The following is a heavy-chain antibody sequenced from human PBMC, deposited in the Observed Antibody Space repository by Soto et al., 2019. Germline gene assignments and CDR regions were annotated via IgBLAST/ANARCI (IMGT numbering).Heavy chain of an antibody. J-gene: IGHJ6*03. CDR3: ARGVATEYYYMDV. D-gene: IGHD1-26*01. V-gene: IGHV3-21*01. Sequence: EVQLVESGGGLVKPGGSLRLSCAASGFTFSSYSMNWVRQAPGKGLEWVSSISSSSSYIYYADSVKGRFTISRDNAKNSLYLQMNSLRAEDTAVYYCARGVATEYYYMDVWGKGTTFTVSS. CDR2: ISSSSSYI. CDR1: GFTFSSYS.